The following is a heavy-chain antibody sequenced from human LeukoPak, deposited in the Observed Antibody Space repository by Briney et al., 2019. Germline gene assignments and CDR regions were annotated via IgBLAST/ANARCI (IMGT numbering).Heavy chain of an antibody. CDR1: GFTFSSYA. J-gene: IGHJ4*02. CDR2: ISGSGGST. Sequence: GKSMRLSCAASGFTFSSYAMSWVRQAPGKGLEWVSAISGSGGSTYYADSVKGRFTISRDNSKNTLYLQMNSLRAEDTAVYYCAKARAMAYFDYWGQGTLVTVSS. CDR3: AKARAMAYFDY. V-gene: IGHV3-23*01. D-gene: IGHD5-18*01.